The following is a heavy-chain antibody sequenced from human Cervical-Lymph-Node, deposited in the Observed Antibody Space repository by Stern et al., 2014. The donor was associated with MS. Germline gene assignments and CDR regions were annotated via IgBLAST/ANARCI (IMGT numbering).Heavy chain of an antibody. CDR1: GGTFLRFA. Sequence: QVQLGQSGAEVKKPGSSVKVSCKASGGTFLRFAISWLRQAPGQGLEWMGGIIPIFGTSNYAQKVQHRVTIDADESTSTAYMELRSLSFEDTAVYYCASPSPGMDIYYYYYGMAVWGQGTTVTVSS. CDR3: ASPSPGMDIYYYYYGMAV. J-gene: IGHJ6*02. D-gene: IGHD2-2*03. CDR2: IIPIFGTS. V-gene: IGHV1-69*01.